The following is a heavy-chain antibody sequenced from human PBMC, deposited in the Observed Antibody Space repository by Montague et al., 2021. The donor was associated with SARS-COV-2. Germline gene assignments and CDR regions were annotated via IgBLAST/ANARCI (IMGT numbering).Heavy chain of an antibody. V-gene: IGHV2-5*02. Sequence: PALVKPTQTLTLTCTFSGFSLSTSGVGVGWIRQPPGKALEWLALIYWDDDKRYSPSLKSGLTITKDTSKNQVVLTMTNMDPVDTATYYCAHRRGLLLSDAFDIGGQGTMVTVSS. CDR2: IYWDDDK. CDR3: AHRRGLLLSDAFDI. CDR1: GFSLSTSGVG. D-gene: IGHD1-26*01. J-gene: IGHJ3*02.